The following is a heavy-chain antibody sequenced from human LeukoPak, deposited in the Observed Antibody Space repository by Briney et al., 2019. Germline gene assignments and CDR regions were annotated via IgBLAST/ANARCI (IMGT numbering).Heavy chain of an antibody. CDR2: VTWNGGST. V-gene: IGHV3-20*04. CDR1: GFSIEDFG. J-gene: IGHJ6*03. Sequence: PGGSLRLSCEASGFSIEDFGMSWVRQPPGKGLEWVSGVTWNGGSTGYAASVEGRFTISRDNAKNSLYLQMNGLRAEDTALYYCAMKFSRDYYYMDVWGKGTTVTVSS. CDR3: AMKFSRDYYYMDV.